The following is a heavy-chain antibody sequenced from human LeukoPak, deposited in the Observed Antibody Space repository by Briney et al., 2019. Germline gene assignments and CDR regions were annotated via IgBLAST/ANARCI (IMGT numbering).Heavy chain of an antibody. Sequence: GGSLRLPCAASEFTFSGYWMNWVRQAPGKVPEWVANINQDGSEKHYVDSVKGRFTISRDNAKNSLFLQMISLRVEDTAVFYCARDGFVGAADYWGQGTLVTVSS. D-gene: IGHD6-13*01. V-gene: IGHV3-7*01. J-gene: IGHJ4*02. CDR2: INQDGSEK. CDR1: EFTFSGYW. CDR3: ARDGFVGAADY.